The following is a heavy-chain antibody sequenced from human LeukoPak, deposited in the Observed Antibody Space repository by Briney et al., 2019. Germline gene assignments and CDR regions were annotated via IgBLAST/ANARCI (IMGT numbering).Heavy chain of an antibody. CDR3: ARGSGDYDFWSGYRDAVNFDY. J-gene: IGHJ4*02. Sequence: SETLSLTCTVSGGSISSHYWSWIRQPPGKGLEWIGYIYYSGSTNYNPSLKSRVTISVDTSKSQFSLKLSSVTAADTAVYYCARGSGDYDFWSGYRDAVNFDYWGQGTLVTVSS. V-gene: IGHV4-59*11. CDR2: IYYSGST. D-gene: IGHD3-3*01. CDR1: GGSISSHY.